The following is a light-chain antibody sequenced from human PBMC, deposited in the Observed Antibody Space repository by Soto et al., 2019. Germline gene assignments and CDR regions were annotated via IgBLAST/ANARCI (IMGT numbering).Light chain of an antibody. V-gene: IGLV2-14*03. CDR2: DVN. J-gene: IGLJ2*01. CDR1: SSDVGAYNH. Sequence: QSALTQPASVSGSPGQSIAISCTGTSSDVGAYNHVSWYQQHPGKAPKLMIYDVNSRPSGVSDRFSGSKSGNTASLTISGLQAEDAADYYCSSYATSSVVFGGGTKLTVL. CDR3: SSYATSSVV.